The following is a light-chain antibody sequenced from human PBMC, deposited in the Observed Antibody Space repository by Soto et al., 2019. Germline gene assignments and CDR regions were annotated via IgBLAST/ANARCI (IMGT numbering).Light chain of an antibody. CDR1: QSVSDW. V-gene: IGKV1-39*01. CDR3: QQSYSTPIT. J-gene: IGKJ5*01. Sequence: IQMTQSPSTLSASVGDRVTITCRASQSVSDWLAWYQQKPGKAPKILIYAASSLQSGVPSRFSGSGSGTDFTLPISSLQPEDFETYYCQQSYSTPITFGQGTRLEIK. CDR2: AAS.